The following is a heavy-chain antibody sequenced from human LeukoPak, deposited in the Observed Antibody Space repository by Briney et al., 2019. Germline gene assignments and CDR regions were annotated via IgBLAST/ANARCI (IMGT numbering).Heavy chain of an antibody. CDR1: GFTFSSYW. V-gene: IGHV3-7*03. CDR3: ARGGVIVATIGDDY. CDR2: IKQDGSEK. Sequence: GGSLRLSCAASGFTFSSYWMSWVRQAPGKGLEWVANIKQDGSEKYYVDSVKGRFTISRDNAKNSLYLQMNSLRAEDTAVYYCARGGVIVATIGDDYWGQGTLVTVSS. D-gene: IGHD5-12*01. J-gene: IGHJ4*02.